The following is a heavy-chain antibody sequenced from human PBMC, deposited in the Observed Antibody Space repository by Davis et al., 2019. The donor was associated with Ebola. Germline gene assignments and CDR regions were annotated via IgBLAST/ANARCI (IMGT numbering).Heavy chain of an antibody. J-gene: IGHJ6*02. CDR3: AREVRYSYGYRYYYYGMDV. CDR1: GGSISSYY. D-gene: IGHD5-18*01. V-gene: IGHV4-59*12. Sequence: MPSETLSLTCTVSGGSISSYYWSWIRQPPGKGLEWIGYIYYSGSTNYNPSLKSRVTISVDTSKNQFSLKLSSVTAADTAVYYCAREVRYSYGYRYYYYGMDVWGQGTTVTVSS. CDR2: IYYSGST.